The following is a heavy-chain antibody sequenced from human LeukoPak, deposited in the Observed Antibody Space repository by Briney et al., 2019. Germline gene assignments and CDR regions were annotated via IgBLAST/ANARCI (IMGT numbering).Heavy chain of an antibody. V-gene: IGHV1-8*01. D-gene: IGHD4-17*01. J-gene: IGHJ4*02. CDR1: GYTFTSYD. CDR2: MNPNSGNT. Sequence: ASVKVSCKASGYTFTSYDINWVRQATGQWLEWMGWMNPNSGNTGYAQKFQGRVTMTRNTSISTAYMELSSLRSEDTAVYYCARAYGDYDEYFDYWGQGTLVTVSS. CDR3: ARAYGDYDEYFDY.